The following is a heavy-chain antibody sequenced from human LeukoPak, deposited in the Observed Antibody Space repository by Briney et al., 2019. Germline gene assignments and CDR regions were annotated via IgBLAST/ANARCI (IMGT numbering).Heavy chain of an antibody. CDR1: GGTFSSYA. Sequence: ASVKVSCQASGGTFSSYAISWVRQTPGQGIEWMGWISAYNGNTNYAQKLQGRVTMTTDTSTSTAYMELRSLRSDDTAVYYCARLYSSGYFGYWGQGTLVTVSS. CDR2: ISAYNGNT. J-gene: IGHJ4*02. V-gene: IGHV1-18*01. D-gene: IGHD3-22*01. CDR3: ARLYSSGYFGY.